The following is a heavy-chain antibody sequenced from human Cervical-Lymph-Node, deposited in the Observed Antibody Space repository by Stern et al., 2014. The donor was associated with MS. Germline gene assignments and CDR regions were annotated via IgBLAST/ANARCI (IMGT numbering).Heavy chain of an antibody. J-gene: IGHJ4*02. CDR2: TWNDGKNP. Sequence: VQLVESGGGVVQPGRSLRLSCAASGFRFSRYAMHWVRQAPGKGLEWVAHTWNDGKNPYNADSVTGRFTITRHNFKNTLYLQMNSLRAEDTAVYYWASAYSSIHYYFDYWGQGTLVTVSS. CDR1: GFRFSRYA. V-gene: IGHV3-33*08. CDR3: ASAYSSIHYYFDY. D-gene: IGHD6-13*01.